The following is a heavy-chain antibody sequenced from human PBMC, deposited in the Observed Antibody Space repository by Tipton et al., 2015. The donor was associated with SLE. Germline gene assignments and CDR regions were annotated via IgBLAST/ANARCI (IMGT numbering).Heavy chain of an antibody. CDR3: AGAMVVDYQGYYYYYGMDV. D-gene: IGHD3-22*01. V-gene: IGHV3-7*04. CDR2: IKQDGSEK. CDR1: GFTFSSYW. Sequence: GSLRLSCAASGFTFSSYWMSWVRQAPGKGLEWVANIKQDGSEKYYVDSVKGRFTISRDNAKNSLYLQMNSLRAEDTAVYYCAGAMVVDYQGYYYYYGMDVWGQGTTVTVSS. J-gene: IGHJ6*02.